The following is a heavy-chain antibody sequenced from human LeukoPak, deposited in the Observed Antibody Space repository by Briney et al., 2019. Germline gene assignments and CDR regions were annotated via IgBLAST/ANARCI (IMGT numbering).Heavy chain of an antibody. D-gene: IGHD3-22*01. CDR2: ISYDGSNK. J-gene: IGHJ4*02. CDR3: ARDLGVYDSSGYLDY. CDR1: GFTFSSYG. V-gene: IGHV3-30*03. Sequence: GGSLRLSCAASGFTFSSYGMHWVRQAPGKGLEWVAVISYDGSNKYYADSVKGRFTISRDNSKNTLYLQMNSLRAEDTAVYYCARDLGVYDSSGYLDYWGQGTLVTVSS.